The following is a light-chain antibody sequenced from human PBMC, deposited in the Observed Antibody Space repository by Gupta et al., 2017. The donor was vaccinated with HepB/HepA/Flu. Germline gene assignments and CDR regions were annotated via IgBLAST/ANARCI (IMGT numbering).Light chain of an antibody. CDR2: DND. J-gene: IGLJ1*01. V-gene: IGLV1-51*01. CDR1: SSNIGNNY. CDR3: GTGDSSRSGYV. Sequence: QSVLTQPPSVSAAPGPKVTISCSGSSSNIGNNYISWYPQLPGTAPKLLIYDNDKRPSGIPDRFSGSKSGTSATLGITGLQTGDEADYYCGTGDSSRSGYVFGTGTKVTV.